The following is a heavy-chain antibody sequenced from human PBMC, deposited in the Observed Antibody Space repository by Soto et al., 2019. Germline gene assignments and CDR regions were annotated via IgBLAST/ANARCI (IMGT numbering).Heavy chain of an antibody. V-gene: IGHV2-5*01. CDR1: GFSLATIGAG. CDR2: IDWSDDK. CDR3: THSRISISGAPFDY. Sequence: QITLKESGPTLVKATQTLTLTCSFSGFSLATIGAGVAWVRQPPGKALEWLALIDWSDDKRYRPSLTHRIAISKDTSKYHVVLTMTSVDPSDTATYYCTHSRISISGAPFDYWGQGALVTVSS. J-gene: IGHJ4*02. D-gene: IGHD3-3*01.